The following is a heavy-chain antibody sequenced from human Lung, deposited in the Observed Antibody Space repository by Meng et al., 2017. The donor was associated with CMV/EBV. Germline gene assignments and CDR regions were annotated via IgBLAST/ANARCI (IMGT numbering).Heavy chain of an antibody. CDR1: GFTFADYA. CDR2: INWNSGSI. J-gene: IGHJ4*02. D-gene: IGHD1-14*01. Sequence: GGSLRLSWAAPGFTFADYAMHWVRQVPGKGLEWVSGINWNSGSIDYVDSVKGRFTISRDNAKNSPYLQMNSLKVQDIDLYYCAKDIKHTLTSSFDYWGQGXLVTVSS. CDR3: AKDIKHTLTSSFDY. V-gene: IGHV3-9*03.